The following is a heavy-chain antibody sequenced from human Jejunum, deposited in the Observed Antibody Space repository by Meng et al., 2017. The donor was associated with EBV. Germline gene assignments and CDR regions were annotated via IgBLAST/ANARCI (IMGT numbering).Heavy chain of an antibody. CDR2: IYHSGLV. J-gene: IGHJ4*02. V-gene: IGHV4-4*02. D-gene: IGHD3-16*02. Sequence: LQGWGPGPVKPSETLPLTCAVSRASIRSSNGWSWVRPPPGKGLEWIGEIYHSGLVNYNPSLKSRVPISVDKSKNQVSLRLTSVTAADTAVYYCSHYIWGSYPAGAYWGQGTLVTVSS. CDR1: RASIRSSNG. CDR3: SHYIWGSYPAGAY.